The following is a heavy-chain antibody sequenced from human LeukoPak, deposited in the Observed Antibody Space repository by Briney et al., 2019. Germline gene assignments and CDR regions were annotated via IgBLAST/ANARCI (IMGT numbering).Heavy chain of an antibody. J-gene: IGHJ4*02. CDR1: GGTFTNYA. CDR2: IIPMYGRG. V-gene: IGHV1-69*13. D-gene: IGHD3-3*01. Sequence: ASVKVSCKASGGTFTNYAISWVRQAPGQGLEWMGGIIPMYGRGNYAQKFQGRVTITADESTSTAYMELSSLRSEDTAVYYCARGEGNHDFWSGPYYFDYWGQGTLVTVSS. CDR3: ARGEGNHDFWSGPYYFDY.